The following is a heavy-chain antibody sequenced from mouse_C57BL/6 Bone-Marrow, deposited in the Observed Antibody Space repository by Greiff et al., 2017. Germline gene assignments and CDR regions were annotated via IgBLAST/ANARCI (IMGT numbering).Heavy chain of an antibody. CDR2: IYPSDSET. CDR3: ARGFIPYAMDY. CDR1: GYTFTSYW. D-gene: IGHD1-1*01. Sequence: QVQLQQPGAELVRPGSSVKLSCKASGYTFTSYWMDWVKQRPGQGLEWIGNIYPSDSETHYNQKFKDKATLTVYKSSSTAYMQLSSLTSEDSAVYYCARGFIPYAMDYWGQGTSVTVSS. V-gene: IGHV1-61*01. J-gene: IGHJ4*01.